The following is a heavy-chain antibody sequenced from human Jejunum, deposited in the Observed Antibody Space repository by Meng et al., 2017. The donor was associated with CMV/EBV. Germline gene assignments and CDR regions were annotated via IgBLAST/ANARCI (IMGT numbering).Heavy chain of an antibody. CDR3: THCQDFYQTSGL. D-gene: IGHD3-22*01. CDR1: GFNFNIAW. Sequence: EVQLVESGGGWAEPGGSLTLSCAASGFNFNIAWMSWVRQAPGKGLEWVGHIRSKGGGGTTDYSAAAKGRFTISRDDSKNRLYLQMNSLRTEDTAVYYCTHCQDFYQTSGLWGQGTLITVSS. V-gene: IGHV3-15*01. CDR2: IRSKGGGGTT. J-gene: IGHJ1*01.